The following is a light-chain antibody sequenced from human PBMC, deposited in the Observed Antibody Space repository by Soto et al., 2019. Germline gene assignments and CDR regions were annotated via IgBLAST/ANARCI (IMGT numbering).Light chain of an antibody. CDR2: GAS. Sequence: EIVLTQSPGTLSLSPGERATLSCRASQSVSSTYLAWYQHRPGQAPRLLIDGASSSATGIPDKFSGSGSGTYFTLIISRLEPEDLAVYYCPQYGNSSVGFGQGPKVYIK. CDR1: QSVSSTY. V-gene: IGKV3-20*01. J-gene: IGKJ1*01. CDR3: PQYGNSSVG.